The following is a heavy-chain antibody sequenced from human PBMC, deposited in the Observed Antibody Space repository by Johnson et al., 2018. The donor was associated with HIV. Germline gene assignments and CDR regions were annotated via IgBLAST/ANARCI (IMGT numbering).Heavy chain of an antibody. CDR3: ARGRSSSSWFRYAFDI. V-gene: IGHV3-30-3*01. CDR1: GFTFSNYG. D-gene: IGHD6-13*01. J-gene: IGHJ3*02. Sequence: VQLVESGGGVVQPGRSLRLSCAASGFTFSNYGMHWVRQAPGKWLEWVAVISYDGSKKYYADSVKGRFTISRDNSKNTLYLQMNSLRTEDTAVYYCARGRSSSSWFRYAFDIWGQGTMVTVSS. CDR2: ISYDGSKK.